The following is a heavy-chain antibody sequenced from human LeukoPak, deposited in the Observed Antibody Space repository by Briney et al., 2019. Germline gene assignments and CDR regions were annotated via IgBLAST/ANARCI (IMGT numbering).Heavy chain of an antibody. V-gene: IGHV3-21*01. D-gene: IGHD3-3*01. Sequence: GGSLRLSCAASGFTFSSYSMNWVRQAPGKGLEWVSSTSSSSSYIYHADSVKGRSTISRDNAKNSLYLQMNSLRAEDTAVYYCARDPYDFWSGYYKGNDYWGQGTLVTVSS. CDR2: TSSSSSYI. CDR1: GFTFSSYS. CDR3: ARDPYDFWSGYYKGNDY. J-gene: IGHJ4*02.